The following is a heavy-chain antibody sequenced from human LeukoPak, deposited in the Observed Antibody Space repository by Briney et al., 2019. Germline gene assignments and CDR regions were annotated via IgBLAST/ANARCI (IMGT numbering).Heavy chain of an antibody. CDR3: ARASRRGSSGRRYYYMDV. Sequence: SETLSLTCTVSGGFLSSYHCSWIRQPAGKGREWIGRSYTNGSTNYSPSRKRRVTMSVDTSKNQVSLKLGAVTAAGTAVYYCARASRRGSSGRRYYYMDVWGKGTTVT. J-gene: IGHJ6*03. CDR2: SYTNGST. V-gene: IGHV4-4*07. CDR1: GGFLSSYH. D-gene: IGHD3-10*01.